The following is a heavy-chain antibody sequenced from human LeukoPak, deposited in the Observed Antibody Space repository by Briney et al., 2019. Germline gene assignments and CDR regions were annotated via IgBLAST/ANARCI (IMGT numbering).Heavy chain of an antibody. V-gene: IGHV1-18*01. D-gene: IGHD3-10*01. J-gene: IGHJ6*02. Sequence: EASAKVSCKASGHSFGNYGFSWVRQAPGQGLEWMGRISAHNGNTNYAQKFQGRVTMTTDTSTTTAYMELRSLRSDDTAVYYCAREVVNYHGSGSFSPRQDYYGMDVWGQGTTVIVSS. CDR3: AREVVNYHGSGSFSPRQDYYGMDV. CDR2: ISAHNGNT. CDR1: GHSFGNYG.